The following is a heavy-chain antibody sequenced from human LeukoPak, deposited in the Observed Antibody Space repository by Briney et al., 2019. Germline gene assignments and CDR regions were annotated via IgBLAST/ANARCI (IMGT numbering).Heavy chain of an antibody. V-gene: IGHV3-23*01. CDR2: ISGSGGST. J-gene: IGHJ6*02. D-gene: IGHD3-10*01. CDR1: GFTFSSYA. Sequence: PGGSLRLSCAASGFTFSSYAMSWVRQAPGKGLEWVSAISGSGGSTYYADSVKGRFTISRDNSKNTLYLQMNSLRAEDTAVYYCAKDPDSHYYGSSYDYYYYGMDVWDQGPTVTVS. CDR3: AKDPDSHYYGSSYDYYYYGMDV.